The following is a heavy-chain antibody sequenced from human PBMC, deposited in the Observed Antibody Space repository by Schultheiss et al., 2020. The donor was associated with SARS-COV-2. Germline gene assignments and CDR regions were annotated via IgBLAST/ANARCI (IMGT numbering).Heavy chain of an antibody. V-gene: IGHV3-74*01. CDR3: AKDGQQLVLLPFDI. Sequence: GGSLRLSCAASGFTVSSNYMSWVRQAPGKGLEWVSRISGDGRDTRYADSVEGRFTISRDNAKNTLYLQVNSLRAEDTAVYYCAKDGQQLVLLPFDIWGQGTMVTVSS. CDR1: GFTVSSNY. D-gene: IGHD6-13*01. CDR2: ISGDGRDT. J-gene: IGHJ3*02.